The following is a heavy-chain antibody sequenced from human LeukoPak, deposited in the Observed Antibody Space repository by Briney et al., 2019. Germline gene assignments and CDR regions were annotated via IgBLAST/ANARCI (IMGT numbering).Heavy chain of an antibody. Sequence: GVSLRLSCAASGFTFSSYGMHWVRQAPGKGLEWVAVIWYDGGNKYYADSVKGRFTISRDNSENTLYLQMNSLRAEDTAVYYCAKDRTTNWGFRAGFDPWGQGTLVTVSS. V-gene: IGHV3-33*06. CDR2: IWYDGGNK. D-gene: IGHD7-27*01. CDR3: AKDRTTNWGFRAGFDP. CDR1: GFTFSSYG. J-gene: IGHJ5*02.